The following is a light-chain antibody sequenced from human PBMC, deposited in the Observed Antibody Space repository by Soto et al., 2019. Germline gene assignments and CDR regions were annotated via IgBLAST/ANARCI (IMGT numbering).Light chain of an antibody. CDR1: SSDVGGYNY. CDR2: DVS. Sequence: QSALTQPRSVSGSPGQSVTISCTVTSSDVGGYNYVSWYQQHPGKAPKLMIYDVSKRPSGVPDRFSGSKSGNTASLTISGLQAEDEADYYCCSYAGSYTSYVFGTGTKVTV. J-gene: IGLJ1*01. V-gene: IGLV2-11*01. CDR3: CSYAGSYTSYV.